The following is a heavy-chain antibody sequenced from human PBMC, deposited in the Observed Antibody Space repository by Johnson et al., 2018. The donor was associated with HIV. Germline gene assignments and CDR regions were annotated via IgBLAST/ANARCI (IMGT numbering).Heavy chain of an antibody. CDR1: GFTFSNYG. Sequence: QVQLVESGGGVVQPGRSLRLSCAASGFTFSNYGMHWVRQAPGKGLEWVAAIWFDGSNKYYADSVKGRFTISRDNSKNTLYLQMNSLRAEDTAVYYCAKGHYYDSSDYYNQRYAFDIWGQGTMVTVSS. CDR3: AKGHYYDSSDYYNQRYAFDI. CDR2: IWFDGSNK. V-gene: IGHV3-33*06. D-gene: IGHD3-22*01. J-gene: IGHJ3*02.